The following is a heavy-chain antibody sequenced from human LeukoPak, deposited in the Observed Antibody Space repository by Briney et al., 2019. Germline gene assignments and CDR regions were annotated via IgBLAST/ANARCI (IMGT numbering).Heavy chain of an antibody. D-gene: IGHD1-26*01. CDR3: VTEVSGSFPT. Sequence: PGGSLRLSCAASGFTFSSYAMSWVRQAPGKGLEWVSAISGSGGSTYYADSVKGRFTISRDNSKNTLYLKMNSLKNEDTAVYFCVTEVSGSFPTWGQGTLVTVSS. CDR1: GFTFSSYA. CDR2: ISGSGGST. J-gene: IGHJ4*02. V-gene: IGHV3-23*01.